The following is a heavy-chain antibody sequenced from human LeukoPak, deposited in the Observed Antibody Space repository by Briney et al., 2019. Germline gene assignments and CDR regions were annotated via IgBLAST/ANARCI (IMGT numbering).Heavy chain of an antibody. Sequence: GGSLRLSCAASGFTFSSYAMSWVRQAPGKGLEWVSAISGSGGSTYYADSVKGRFTISRDNSKTTLYLQMNSLRAEDTAVYYCAKASAMIVVVSKHFDYWGQGTLVTVSS. D-gene: IGHD3-22*01. J-gene: IGHJ4*02. CDR2: ISGSGGST. CDR3: AKASAMIVVVSKHFDY. V-gene: IGHV3-23*01. CDR1: GFTFSSYA.